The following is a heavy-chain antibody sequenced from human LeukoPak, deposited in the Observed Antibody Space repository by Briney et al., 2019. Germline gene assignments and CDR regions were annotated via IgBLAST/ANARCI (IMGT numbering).Heavy chain of an antibody. CDR3: ARGDDYGDYVPFFDY. J-gene: IGHJ4*02. Sequence: SETLSLTCTVSGGSISSYYWSWIRQPPGKGLEWIGYIYYSGSTNYNPSLKSRVTISVDTSKNQFSLKLSSVTAADTAVYYCARGDDYGDYVPFFDYWGQGTLVTVSS. V-gene: IGHV4-59*12. CDR1: GGSISSYY. D-gene: IGHD4-17*01. CDR2: IYYSGST.